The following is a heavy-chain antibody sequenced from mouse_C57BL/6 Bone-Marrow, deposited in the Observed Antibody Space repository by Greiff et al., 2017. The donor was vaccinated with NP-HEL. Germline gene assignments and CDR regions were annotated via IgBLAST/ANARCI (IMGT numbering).Heavy chain of an antibody. CDR2: ISDGGSYT. D-gene: IGHD2-10*02. CDR3: ARDRGYGNYVDY. J-gene: IGHJ2*01. V-gene: IGHV5-4*01. Sequence: EVKLEESGGGLVKPGGSLKLSCAASGFTFSSYAMSWVRQTPEKRLEWVATISDGGSYTYYPDNVKGRFTISRDNAKNNLYLQMSHLKSEDTAMYYCARDRGYGNYVDYWGQGTTLTVSS. CDR1: GFTFSSYA.